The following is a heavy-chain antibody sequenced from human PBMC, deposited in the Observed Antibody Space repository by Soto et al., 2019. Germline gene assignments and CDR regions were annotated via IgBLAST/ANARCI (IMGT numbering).Heavy chain of an antibody. J-gene: IGHJ4*02. V-gene: IGHV4-39*07. D-gene: IGHD1-26*01. CDR3: ARGLITGSQYSGGWYYFDS. CDR1: GDSITNDFDS. CDR2: IYHRGST. Sequence: SETLSLTCTVSGDSITNDFDSWGWVRQPPGKGLEWIGTIYHRGSTFYNPSLKSRVTISVHTSNSQFSLELSSVTAADTAVYYCARGLITGSQYSGGWYYFDSWGQGTQVTVSS.